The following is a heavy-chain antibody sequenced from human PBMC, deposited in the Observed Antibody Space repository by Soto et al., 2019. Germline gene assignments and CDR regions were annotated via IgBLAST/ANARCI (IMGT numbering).Heavy chain of an antibody. CDR2: IYYSGTT. V-gene: IGHV3-15*01. D-gene: IGHD6-13*01. CDR3: TTDSSQQLVKGYYYYGMDV. CDR1: GGSISSYY. Sequence: LTCTVSGGSISSYYWSWNRQPPGKGLEWIGYIYYSGTTDYAAPVKGRFTISRDDSKNTLYLQMNSLKTEDTAVYYCTTDSSQQLVKGYYYYGMDVWGQGTTVTVSS. J-gene: IGHJ6*02.